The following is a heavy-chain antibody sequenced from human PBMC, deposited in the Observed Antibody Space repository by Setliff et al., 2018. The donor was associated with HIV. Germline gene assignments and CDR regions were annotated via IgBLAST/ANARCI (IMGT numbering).Heavy chain of an antibody. J-gene: IGHJ4*02. CDR2: IYYSGST. CDR1: GGSISSYY. V-gene: IGHV4-59*01. Sequence: NPSETLSLTCTVSGGSISSYYWSWIRQPPGKGLEWIGYIYYSGSTNYNPSLKSRVTISVDTSKNQFSLKLSSVTAADTAVYYCARVAGSSWPFDYWGQGTLVTVSS. CDR3: ARVAGSSWPFDY. D-gene: IGHD6-13*01.